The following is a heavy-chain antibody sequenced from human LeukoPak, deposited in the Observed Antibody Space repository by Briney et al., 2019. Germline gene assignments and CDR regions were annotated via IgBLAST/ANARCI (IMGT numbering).Heavy chain of an antibody. CDR1: GFTSSSYS. CDR3: AELGITMIGGV. D-gene: IGHD3-10*02. J-gene: IGHJ6*04. V-gene: IGHV3-48*04. Sequence: GGSLRLSCAASGFTSSSYSMNWVRQAPGKGLEWGSYISSSGSTIYYADSGKGRFTISRDNAKNSLYLQMNSLRAEDTGVYYCAELGITMIGGVWGKGTTVTISS. CDR2: ISSSGSTI.